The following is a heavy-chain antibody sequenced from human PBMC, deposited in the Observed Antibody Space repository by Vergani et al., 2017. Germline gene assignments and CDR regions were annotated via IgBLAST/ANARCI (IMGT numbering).Heavy chain of an antibody. Sequence: EVQLLESGGGLVQPGGSLRLSCAASGFTFSSYAMSWVRQAPGKGLEWVSAISGSGGSTYYAESVKGRFTISRDNSKNTLYLQMNSLRAEDTAVYYCAKDLSYGGDYGLFDYWGQGTLVTVSS. D-gene: IGHD4-17*01. J-gene: IGHJ4*02. V-gene: IGHV3-23*01. CDR3: AKDLSYGGDYGLFDY. CDR1: GFTFSSYA. CDR2: ISGSGGST.